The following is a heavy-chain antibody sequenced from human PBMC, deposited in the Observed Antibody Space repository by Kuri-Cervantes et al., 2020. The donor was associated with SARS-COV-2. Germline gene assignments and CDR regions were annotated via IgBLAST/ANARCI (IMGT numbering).Heavy chain of an antibody. CDR3: ARNHSMDV. V-gene: IGHV3-33*08. CDR1: GFTFSDYD. J-gene: IGHJ6*03. Sequence: LSLTCASSGFTFSDYDMHWVRQAPGKGLEWVAVIWYDGRNTYYTGSVKGRFTISRDNSKSMLYLEVNSLRAEDTAVYYCARNHSMDVWGTGTAVTVSS. CDR2: IWYDGRNT.